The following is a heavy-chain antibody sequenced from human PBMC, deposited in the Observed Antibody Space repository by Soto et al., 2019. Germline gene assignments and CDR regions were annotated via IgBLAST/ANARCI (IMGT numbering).Heavy chain of an antibody. CDR2: ISAYNGNT. CDR1: GYTFTSYG. J-gene: IGHJ6*02. D-gene: IGHD6-19*01. CDR3: ARGSGYSSGWYDSDYYYGMDV. V-gene: IGHV1-18*04. Sequence: ASVKVSCKASGYTFTSYGISWVRQAPGQGLGWMGWISAYNGNTNYAQKLQGRVTMTTDTSTSTAYMELRSLRSDDTAVYYCARGSGYSSGWYDSDYYYGMDVWGQGTTVTVSS.